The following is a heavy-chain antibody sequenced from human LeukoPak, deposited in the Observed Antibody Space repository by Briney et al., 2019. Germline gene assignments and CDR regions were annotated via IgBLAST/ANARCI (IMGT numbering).Heavy chain of an antibody. CDR1: GGSISSYY. V-gene: IGHV4-59*08. CDR3: ARHRRIAVAGFDY. J-gene: IGHJ4*02. Sequence: SETLSLTCTVSGGSISSYYWNWIRQPPGKGLQWIGYIYDSGSPTYNPSLKSRVTISVDTSKNQFSLKLISVTAADTAVYYCARHRRIAVAGFDYWGQGTLVTVSS. CDR2: IYDSGSP. D-gene: IGHD6-19*01.